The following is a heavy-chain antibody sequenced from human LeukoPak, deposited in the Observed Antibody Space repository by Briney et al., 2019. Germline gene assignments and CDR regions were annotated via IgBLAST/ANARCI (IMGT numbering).Heavy chain of an antibody. CDR3: ARGDYYGSGSYYKGAFDI. Sequence: GASVKVSCKASGGTFSSYAISWVRQAPGQGLEWMGGIIPIFGTANYAQKFQGRVTITTDESTSTAYMELSSLRSEDTAVYYCARGDYYGSGSYYKGAFDIWGQGTMVTVSS. CDR1: GGTFSSYA. J-gene: IGHJ3*02. CDR2: IIPIFGTA. D-gene: IGHD3-10*01. V-gene: IGHV1-69*05.